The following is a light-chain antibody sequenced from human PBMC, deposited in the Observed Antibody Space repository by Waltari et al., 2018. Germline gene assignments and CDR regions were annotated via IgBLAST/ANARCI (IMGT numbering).Light chain of an antibody. CDR1: QSLLDTSNNKTY. V-gene: IGKV4-1*01. CDR2: WAS. Sequence: DIVLTQSPASLPVSLGERATINCKSSQSLLDTSNNKTYLAWYRQKPGQPPQLLFYWASTRNSGVPGRLSGGGSGSDFTLTISGLQADDVAVYYCQQYSGSPLTFGGGTKVEIE. J-gene: IGKJ4*01. CDR3: QQYSGSPLT.